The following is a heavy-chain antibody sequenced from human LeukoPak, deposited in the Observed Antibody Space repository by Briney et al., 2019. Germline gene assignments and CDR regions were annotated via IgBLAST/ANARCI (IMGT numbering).Heavy chain of an antibody. V-gene: IGHV4-59*01. CDR2: TNYSGNT. J-gene: IGHJ4*02. Sequence: PSETLSLTCTVSGGSITSYYWSWIRQPPGKGLEWVGNTNYSGNTHYNPSLKSRVTISVDPSKNQFSLILSSVTAADTALYYCARASGYGGNSIDYWGQGTLVTVSS. D-gene: IGHD4-23*01. CDR1: GGSITSYY. CDR3: ARASGYGGNSIDY.